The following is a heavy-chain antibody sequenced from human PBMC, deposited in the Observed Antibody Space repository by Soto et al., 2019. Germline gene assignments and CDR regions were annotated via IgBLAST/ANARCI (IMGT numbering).Heavy chain of an antibody. D-gene: IGHD4-17*01. J-gene: IGHJ4*02. CDR1: GYTFTSYG. CDR2: ISAYNGNT. CDR3: ARDLGNYGDYEPLDY. V-gene: IGHV1-18*01. Sequence: GASVKVSCKASGYTFTSYGISWVRQAPGQGLEWMGWISAYNGNTNYAQKLQGRVTMTTDTSTSTAYMELRSLRSDDTAVYYCARDLGNYGDYEPLDYWGQGTLVTVSS.